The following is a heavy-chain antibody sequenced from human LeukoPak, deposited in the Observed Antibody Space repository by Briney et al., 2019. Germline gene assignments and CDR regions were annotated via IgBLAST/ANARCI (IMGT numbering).Heavy chain of an antibody. J-gene: IGHJ4*02. V-gene: IGHV3-7*01. D-gene: IGHD3-16*01. CDR1: GFSFTDYW. CDR2: IKQDGSES. CDR3: SRDNAAVPGGDY. Sequence: GGSLRLSCAASGFSFTDYWMSWVRQAPGKGLEWEANIKQDGSESAYLASVKGRFTVSRDNANNFLYLQMNNLRVEDTAVYYCSRDNAAVPGGDYWGQGVLVTVSS.